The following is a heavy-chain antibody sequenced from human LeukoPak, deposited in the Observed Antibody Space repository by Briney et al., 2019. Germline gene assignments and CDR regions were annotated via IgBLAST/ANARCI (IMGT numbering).Heavy chain of an antibody. D-gene: IGHD3-22*01. CDR2: IYTSGST. V-gene: IGHV4-61*02. CDR1: GNSISSGDNY. J-gene: IGHJ4*02. Sequence: SQTLSLTCTVSGNSISSGDNYWSWIRQPAGKGLEWIGRIYTSGSTNYNPSLKSRVTISGDTSKNQFSLRLSSVTAADTAVYYCARASYSYDINGWVPFDYWGQGTLVTVSS. CDR3: ARASYSYDINGWVPFDY.